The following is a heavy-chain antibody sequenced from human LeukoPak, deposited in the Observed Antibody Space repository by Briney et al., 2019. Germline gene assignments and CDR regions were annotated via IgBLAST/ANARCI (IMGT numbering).Heavy chain of an antibody. Sequence: PGGSLRLSCAASGFTFDDYAMHWFRQVPGKGLEWVSLISWDGGSTYYADSVKGRFTISRDNSKNSLYLQMNSLRAEDTALYYCAKDMSRYSSGWYSCGYWGQGTLVTVSS. J-gene: IGHJ4*02. CDR1: GFTFDDYA. CDR2: ISWDGGST. V-gene: IGHV3-43D*03. D-gene: IGHD6-19*01. CDR3: AKDMSRYSSGWYSCGY.